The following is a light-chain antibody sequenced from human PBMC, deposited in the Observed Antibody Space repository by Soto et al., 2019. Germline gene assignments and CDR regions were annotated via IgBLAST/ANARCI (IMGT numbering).Light chain of an antibody. CDR1: QDINYS. CDR2: DTS. J-gene: IGKJ1*01. CDR3: QQSDYGPPT. Sequence: DIQMTQSPSSLSASVGDRVTITCQASQDINYSLNWYQQKPGKAPKLLIYDTSNLETGVPSRFSGSGSGTDFTFTISTLQPEDLATYYCQQSDYGPPTFGQGTKVEVK. V-gene: IGKV1-33*01.